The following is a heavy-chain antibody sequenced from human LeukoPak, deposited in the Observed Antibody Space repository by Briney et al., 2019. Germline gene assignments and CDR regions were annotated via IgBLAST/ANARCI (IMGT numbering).Heavy chain of an antibody. D-gene: IGHD4-23*01. CDR3: AKAVPKAVVTPSFDY. Sequence: GGSLSLSCAASGFKFSSYSMKWVRQAPGKGLEWVSFISSSSSYIYYADSVKGRFTISRDNSKNTLYLQMNSLRVEDTAVYYCAKAVPKAVVTPSFDYWGQGTLVTVSS. V-gene: IGHV3-21*04. CDR2: ISSSSSYI. CDR1: GFKFSSYS. J-gene: IGHJ4*02.